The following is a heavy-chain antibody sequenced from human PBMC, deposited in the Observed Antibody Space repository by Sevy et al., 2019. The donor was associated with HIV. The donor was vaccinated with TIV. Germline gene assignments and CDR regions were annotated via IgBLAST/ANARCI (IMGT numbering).Heavy chain of an antibody. V-gene: IGHV1-2*02. J-gene: IGHJ4*02. CDR1: GYTFTGYY. CDR3: ARPGISEQWLVRNSYYFDY. Sequence: ASLKVSCKASGYTFTGYYMHWVRQAPGQGLEWMGWINPNSGGTNYAQKFQGRVTMTRDTSISTAYMELSRLRSDDTAVYYCARPGISEQWLVRNSYYFDYWGQGTLVTVSS. CDR2: INPNSGGT. D-gene: IGHD6-19*01.